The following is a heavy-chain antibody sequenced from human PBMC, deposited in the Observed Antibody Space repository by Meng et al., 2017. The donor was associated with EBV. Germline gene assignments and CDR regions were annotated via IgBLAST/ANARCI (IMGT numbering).Heavy chain of an antibody. CDR1: GGPFRYYA. J-gene: IGHJ4*02. V-gene: IGHV1-69*01. CDR3: ASESGRGYTPDY. CDR2: FLPRLGAP. D-gene: IGHD3-10*01. Sequence: VQWVQSAAEVKKPGWSVKVACKTAGGPFRYYAISWVRQAPGQGLEWLGGFLPRLGAPNYAQKFHGRVKITADESTSTHYMDLSSLRSEDTAIYYCASESGRGYTPDYWGQGTLVTVSS.